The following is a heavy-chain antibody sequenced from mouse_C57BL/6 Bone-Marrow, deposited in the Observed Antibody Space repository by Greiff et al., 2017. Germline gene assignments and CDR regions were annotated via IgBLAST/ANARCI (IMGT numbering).Heavy chain of an antibody. V-gene: IGHV1-81*01. CDR2: IYPRSGNT. CDR1: GYTFTSYG. Sequence: VQLQQSGAELARPGASVKLSCKASGYTFTSYGISWVKQRTGKGLEWIGEIYPRSGNTYSNEKFKGKATLTAEKSSSTAYMELRILTSEDSAVYFCARRPEAYWGQGTLVTVSA. J-gene: IGHJ3*01. CDR3: ARRPEAY.